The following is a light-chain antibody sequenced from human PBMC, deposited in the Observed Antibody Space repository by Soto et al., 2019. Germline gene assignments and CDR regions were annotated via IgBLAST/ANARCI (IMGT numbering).Light chain of an antibody. CDR3: QQYGSSPRYT. CDR1: QSVSSSY. V-gene: IGKV3-20*01. J-gene: IGKJ2*01. Sequence: EIVLTQSPGTLSLSPGEGATLSCRASQSVSSSYLAWYQQKPGQAPRLLIYGGSSRAAGIPDRFSGSGSGTDFTLTISRLEPEDFAVYYCQQYGSSPRYTFGQGTKLEIK. CDR2: GGS.